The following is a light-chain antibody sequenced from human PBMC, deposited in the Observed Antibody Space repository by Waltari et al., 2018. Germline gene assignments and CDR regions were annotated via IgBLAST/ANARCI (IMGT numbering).Light chain of an antibody. CDR2: LAS. Sequence: DIVMTQSPDSLAVSLGERATINCKSSQSVLYSSNNKKYLAWYQQKPGQPPKLLIYLASTRESGVPDRFSGSGSGTDFTLTISSLQAEDVAVYYCQQYYSTLLFTFGPGTKVDIK. CDR1: QSVLYSSNNKKY. J-gene: IGKJ3*01. CDR3: QQYYSTLLFT. V-gene: IGKV4-1*01.